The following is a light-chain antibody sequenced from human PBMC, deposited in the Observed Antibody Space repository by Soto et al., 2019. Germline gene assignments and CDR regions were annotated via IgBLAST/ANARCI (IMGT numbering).Light chain of an antibody. CDR1: QSVTSNY. J-gene: IGKJ1*01. CDR3: QKYGSSPRT. V-gene: IGKV3-20*01. Sequence: EIVLTQSPGTLSLSPVERATLSGRASQSVTSNYLAWYQQKPGQAPRILIFGVSSRATGIPDRFGGSGSGADFTLTISRLEPEDFAVYYCQKYGSSPRTFGQGTKVDIK. CDR2: GVS.